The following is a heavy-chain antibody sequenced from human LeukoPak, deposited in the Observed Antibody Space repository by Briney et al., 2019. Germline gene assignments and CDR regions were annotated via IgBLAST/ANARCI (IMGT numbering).Heavy chain of an antibody. D-gene: IGHD6-6*01. CDR3: AREVYSSSFPMFDY. CDR1: GGSISSGGYY. CDR2: IYYSGST. V-gene: IGHV4-31*03. J-gene: IGHJ4*02. Sequence: SETLSLTCTVSGGSISSGGYYWSWIRQHPGKGLEWIGYIYYSGSTYYNPSPKSRVTISVDTSKNQFPLKLSSVTAADTAVYYCAREVYSSSFPMFDYWGQGTLVTVSS.